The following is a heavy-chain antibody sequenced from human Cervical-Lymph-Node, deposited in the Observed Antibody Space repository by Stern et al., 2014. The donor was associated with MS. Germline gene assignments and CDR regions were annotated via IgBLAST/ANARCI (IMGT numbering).Heavy chain of an antibody. Sequence: QVTLRESGPALLRPTETLRLTCTFSGFSLSTTGMRVSWIRQPPGKALEWLARIGWDDEKFYNTSLKTRVTISKDTSKNHVVLTMTNVDPVDTATYYCARLGAVGGLDFWGQGTLVTVSS. CDR3: ARLGAVGGLDF. CDR2: IGWDDEK. CDR1: GFSLSTTGMR. V-gene: IGHV2-70*04. J-gene: IGHJ4*02. D-gene: IGHD6-19*01.